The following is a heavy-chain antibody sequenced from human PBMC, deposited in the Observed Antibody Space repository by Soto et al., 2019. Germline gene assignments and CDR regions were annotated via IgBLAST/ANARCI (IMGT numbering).Heavy chain of an antibody. Sequence: SETLSLTCTVSGGSISSGDSYWSWVRQPPGKCLEWIGYVFYSGSTYYNPSLKSRLTISVDTSKTRFSLKLSSVTAADTAVYFCARAGSLGYWYFDFWGRGTLVTVSS. CDR1: GGSISSGDSY. CDR2: VFYSGST. CDR3: ARAGSLGYWYFDF. D-gene: IGHD1-26*01. V-gene: IGHV4-30-4*01. J-gene: IGHJ2*01.